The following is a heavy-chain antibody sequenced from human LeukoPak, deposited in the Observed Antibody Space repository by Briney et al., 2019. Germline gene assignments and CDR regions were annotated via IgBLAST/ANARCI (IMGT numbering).Heavy chain of an antibody. V-gene: IGHV5-51*01. CDR2: IYPGDSDT. CDR1: GYRFTSYW. J-gene: IGHJ3*02. Sequence: GESLKISCKGSGYRFTSYWIGWVRQMPGKGLEWMGIIYPGDSDTRYSPSFQGQVTISADKSISTAYLQWSSLKASDTAMYYCASHPHYCSGGSCLAFDIWGQGTMVTVSS. D-gene: IGHD2-15*01. CDR3: ASHPHYCSGGSCLAFDI.